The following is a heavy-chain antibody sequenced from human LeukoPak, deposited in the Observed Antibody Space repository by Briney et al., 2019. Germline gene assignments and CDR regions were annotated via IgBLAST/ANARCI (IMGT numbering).Heavy chain of an antibody. CDR1: GYTFTSYD. CDR2: MNPNSGNT. D-gene: IGHD3-10*01. Sequence: ASVKVSCKASGYTFTSYDINWVRQAPGQGLEWMGWMNPNSGNTDYAQKFQGRLTITRDTSISTAYMELSSLRSEDTAVYYCAARYGSGSYYMDVWGKGTTVTVSS. CDR3: AARYGSGSYYMDV. J-gene: IGHJ6*03. V-gene: IGHV1-8*01.